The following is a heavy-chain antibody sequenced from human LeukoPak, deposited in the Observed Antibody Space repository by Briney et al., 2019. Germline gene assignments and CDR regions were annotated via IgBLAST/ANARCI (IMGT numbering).Heavy chain of an antibody. V-gene: IGHV4-38-2*02. CDR1: GYSISSGYY. CDR2: IYHSGST. Sequence: SETLSLTCTVSGYSISSGYYWGWIRQPPGKGLEWIGSIYHSGSTYYNPSLKSRVTISVDTSKNQFSLKLSSVTAADTAVYYCARDSWELLSGLDYWGQGTLVTVSS. D-gene: IGHD1-26*01. CDR3: ARDSWELLSGLDY. J-gene: IGHJ4*02.